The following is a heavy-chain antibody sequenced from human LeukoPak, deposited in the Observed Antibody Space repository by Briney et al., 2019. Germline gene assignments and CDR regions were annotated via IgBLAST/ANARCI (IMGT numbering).Heavy chain of an antibody. CDR2: IYYSGST. V-gene: IGHV4-59*08. J-gene: IGHJ4*02. Sequence: SETLSLTCAVYGGSFSGYYWSWIRQPPGKGLEWIGYIYYSGSTNYNPSLKSRVTISVDTSKNQFSLKLSSVTAADTAVYYCARRVDGGFDYWGQGTLVTVSS. CDR3: ARRVDGGFDY. CDR1: GGSFSGYY.